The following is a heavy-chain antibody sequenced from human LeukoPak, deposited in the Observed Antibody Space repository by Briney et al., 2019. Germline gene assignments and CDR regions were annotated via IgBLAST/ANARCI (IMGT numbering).Heavy chain of an antibody. Sequence: GGSLRLSCAASGFTVSSSYMSWVRQAPGKGLEWVSVIYSGGSTYYADSVKGRFTISRDNSKNTLYLQMNSLRAEDTAVYYCAKSKRSSWYNYFDYWGQGTLVTVSS. D-gene: IGHD6-13*01. J-gene: IGHJ4*02. CDR1: GFTVSSSY. V-gene: IGHV3-53*01. CDR2: IYSGGST. CDR3: AKSKRSSWYNYFDY.